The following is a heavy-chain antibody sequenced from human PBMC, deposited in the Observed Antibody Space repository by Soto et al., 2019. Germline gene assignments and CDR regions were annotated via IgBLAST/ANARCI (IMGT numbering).Heavy chain of an antibody. CDR1: GGSFSGYY. V-gene: IGHV4-34*01. CDR3: ARGLSRSGVIGKAYAFDI. J-gene: IGHJ3*02. Sequence: QVQLQQWGAGLLKPSETLSLTCAVYGGSFSGYYWSWIRQPPGKVLEWMGEINHSGSTNYNPSLKSRVTISVDTSKNQCSLKLSSVTAADTAVYYCARGLSRSGVIGKAYAFDIWGQGTMVTVSS. CDR2: INHSGST. D-gene: IGHD2-21*01.